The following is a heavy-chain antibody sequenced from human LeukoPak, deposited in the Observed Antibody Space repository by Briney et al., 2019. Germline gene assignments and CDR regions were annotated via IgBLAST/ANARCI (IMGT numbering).Heavy chain of an antibody. CDR2: ISYDGSNK. CDR1: GFTFSSYA. Sequence: GGSLRLSCAASGFTFSSYAMHWVRQAPGKGLEWVAVISYDGSNKYYADSVKGRFTNSRDNSKNTLYLQMNSLRAEDTAVYYCARALLDSSGYYGSGFDYWGQGTLVTVSS. D-gene: IGHD3-22*01. J-gene: IGHJ4*02. V-gene: IGHV3-30-3*01. CDR3: ARALLDSSGYYGSGFDY.